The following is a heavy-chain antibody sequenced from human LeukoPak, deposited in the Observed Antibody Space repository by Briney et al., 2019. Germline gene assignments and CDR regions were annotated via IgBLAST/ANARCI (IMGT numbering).Heavy chain of an antibody. Sequence: SVKVSCKASGGTFSSYAISWVRQAPGQGLEWTGGIIPIFGTANYAQKFQGRVTITTDESTSTAYMELSSLRSEDTAVYYCAGVGLGYCSSTSCYGLYNWFDPWGQGTLVTVSS. D-gene: IGHD2-2*01. J-gene: IGHJ5*02. CDR1: GGTFSSYA. CDR2: IIPIFGTA. V-gene: IGHV1-69*05. CDR3: AGVGLGYCSSTSCYGLYNWFDP.